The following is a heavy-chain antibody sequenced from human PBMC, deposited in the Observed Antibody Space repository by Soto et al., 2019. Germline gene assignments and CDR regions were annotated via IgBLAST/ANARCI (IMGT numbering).Heavy chain of an antibody. V-gene: IGHV3-23*01. D-gene: IGHD3-3*01. Sequence: GGSLRLSCAASGFPFSSYAMSWVRQAPGKGLEWVSAISGSGGSTYYADSVKGRFTISRDNSKNTLYLQMNSLRAEDTAVYYCAKDRGYYDFWSGYWSAYYYYGMDVWGQGTTVTVSS. CDR3: AKDRGYYDFWSGYWSAYYYYGMDV. J-gene: IGHJ6*02. CDR1: GFPFSSYA. CDR2: ISGSGGST.